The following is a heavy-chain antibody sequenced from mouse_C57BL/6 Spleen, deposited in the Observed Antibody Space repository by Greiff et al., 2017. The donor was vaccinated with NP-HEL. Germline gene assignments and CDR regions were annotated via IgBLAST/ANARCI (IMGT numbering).Heavy chain of an antibody. CDR1: GYAFSSSW. CDR2: IYPGDGDT. V-gene: IGHV1-82*01. Sequence: VQLQQSGPELVKPGASVKISCKASGYAFSSSWLNWVKQRPGKGLEWIGRIYPGDGDTNYNGKFKGKATLTADKSSSTAYMQLSSLTSEDSAVYFCGYSKGYWGQGTTLTVSS. J-gene: IGHJ2*01. D-gene: IGHD1-3*01. CDR3: GYSKGY.